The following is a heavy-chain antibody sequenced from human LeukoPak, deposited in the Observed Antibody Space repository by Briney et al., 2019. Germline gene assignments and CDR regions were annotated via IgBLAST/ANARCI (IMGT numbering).Heavy chain of an antibody. V-gene: IGHV3-48*03. D-gene: IGHD6-13*01. CDR1: GFTVISYE. J-gene: IGHJ4*02. Sequence: GGSLRLSCVASGFTVISYEMNWVRQAPGKGLEWVSYISSSGNSIFYADSVKGRFTISRDNAKNSLYLQMNSLRAEDTAVYYRARALPSSYYYFDYWGQGTLVTVSS. CDR2: ISSSGNSI. CDR3: ARALPSSYYYFDY.